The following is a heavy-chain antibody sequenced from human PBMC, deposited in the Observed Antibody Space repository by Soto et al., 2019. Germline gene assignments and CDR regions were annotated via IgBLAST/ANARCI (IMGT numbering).Heavy chain of an antibody. CDR1: GFTFSSYG. Sequence: QVQLVESGGGVVQPGRSLRLSCAASGFTFSSYGMHWVRQAPGKGLEWVAVISYDGSNKYYADSVKGRFTISRDNSKNTLYLQMNSLRAEDTAVYYCAKERWAGPQAFDIWGQGTMVTVSS. CDR3: AKERWAGPQAFDI. V-gene: IGHV3-30*18. D-gene: IGHD1-26*01. J-gene: IGHJ3*02. CDR2: ISYDGSNK.